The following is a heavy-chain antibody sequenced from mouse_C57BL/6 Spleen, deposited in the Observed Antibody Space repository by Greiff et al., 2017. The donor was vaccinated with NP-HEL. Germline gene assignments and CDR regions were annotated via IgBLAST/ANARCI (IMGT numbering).Heavy chain of an antibody. D-gene: IGHD2-4*01. CDR1: GYTFTSYW. J-gene: IGHJ3*01. Sequence: QVQLKQPGAELVKPGASVKLSCKASGYTFTSYWMHWVQQRPGRGLEWIGRIDPNSGGTKYNEKFKSKATLTVDKPSSTAYMQRSSLTSEDSAVYYCARQDHDYNRFAYWGQGTLVTVSA. CDR3: ARQDHDYNRFAY. V-gene: IGHV1-72*01. CDR2: IDPNSGGT.